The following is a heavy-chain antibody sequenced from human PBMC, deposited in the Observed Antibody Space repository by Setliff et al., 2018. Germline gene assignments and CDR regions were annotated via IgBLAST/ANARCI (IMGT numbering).Heavy chain of an antibody. Sequence: GGSLRLSCAASGFTFGDFAMTWVRQAPGKGLEWVSGMGGRGSSPYYADSVQGRFTISRDNSKNTLSLHMNSLRADDTAVYFCSKGGGDGFWSGYYLDYWGQGTVVTVSS. CDR1: GFTFGDFA. V-gene: IGHV3-23*01. J-gene: IGHJ4*02. D-gene: IGHD3-3*01. CDR2: MGGRGSSP. CDR3: SKGGGDGFWSGYYLDY.